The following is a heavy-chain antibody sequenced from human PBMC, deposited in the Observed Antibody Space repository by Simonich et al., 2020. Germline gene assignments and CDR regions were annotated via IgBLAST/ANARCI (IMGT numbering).Heavy chain of an antibody. CDR3: ARNGLVGILKAFDI. Sequence: QVQLVQSGAEVKKPGASVKVSCKASGYTFTGYYMHWVLQAPGQGLEEMGWINPNSGGTNYAQKFQGRVTMTRDTASSTAYMELSRLRSDDTAVYYCARNGLVGILKAFDIWGQGTMVTVSS. CDR2: INPNSGGT. D-gene: IGHD2-21*01. V-gene: IGHV1-2*02. J-gene: IGHJ3*02. CDR1: GYTFTGYY.